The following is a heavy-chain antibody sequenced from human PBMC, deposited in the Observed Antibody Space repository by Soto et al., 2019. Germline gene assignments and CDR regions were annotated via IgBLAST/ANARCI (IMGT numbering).Heavy chain of an antibody. CDR2: IIPIFGTA. J-gene: IGHJ3*01. CDR1: GVTFSSYA. CDR3: ARLPKPYYYDSSGLYPL. D-gene: IGHD3-22*01. Sequence: SVKVSCKASGVTFSSYAISWVRQAPGQGLEWMGGIIPIFGTANYAQKFQGRVTITADESTSTAYMELSSLRSEDTAVYYCARLPKPYYYDSSGLYPLWGQGTMVTVSS. V-gene: IGHV1-69*13.